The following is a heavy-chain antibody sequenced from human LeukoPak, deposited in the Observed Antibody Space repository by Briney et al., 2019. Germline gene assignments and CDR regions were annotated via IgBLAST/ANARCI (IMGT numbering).Heavy chain of an antibody. J-gene: IGHJ4*02. D-gene: IGHD3-22*01. Sequence: SVKVSCKASGGTFSSCAISWVRQAPGQGLEWMGRIIPIFGTANYAQKFQGRVTITTDESTSTAYMELSSLRSEDTAVYYCARDKGSGSSGYFFYDYWGQGTLVTVSS. CDR1: GGTFSSCA. V-gene: IGHV1-69*05. CDR3: ARDKGSGSSGYFFYDY. CDR2: IIPIFGTA.